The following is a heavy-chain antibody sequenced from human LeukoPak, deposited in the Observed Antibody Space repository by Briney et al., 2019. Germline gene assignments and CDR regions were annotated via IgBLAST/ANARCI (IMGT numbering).Heavy chain of an antibody. D-gene: IGHD6-19*01. CDR3: TRMAVAGRWIDY. CDR1: GGSISSSSYY. CDR2: IYYSGST. Sequence: SETLSLTCTVSGGSISSSSYYWGWIRQPPGKGLEWIGSIYYSGSTYYNPSLKSRVTISVDKSKNQFSLNLNSVTAADTALYYCTRMAVAGRWIDYWGQGTLVTVSS. J-gene: IGHJ4*02. V-gene: IGHV4-39*07.